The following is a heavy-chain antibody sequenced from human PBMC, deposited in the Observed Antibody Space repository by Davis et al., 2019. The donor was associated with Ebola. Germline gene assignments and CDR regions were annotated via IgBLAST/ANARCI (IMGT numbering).Heavy chain of an antibody. J-gene: IGHJ6*02. D-gene: IGHD3-10*01. CDR1: GFTFSSYW. Sequence: HTGGSLRLSCAASGFTFSSYWMHWVRQAPGKGLVWVSRINSDGSSTSYADSVKGRFTISRDNSKNTLYLQMNSLRAEDTAVYYCAKAAGHYYYYGMDVWGQGTTVTVSS. CDR3: AKAAGHYYYYGMDV. V-gene: IGHV3-74*01. CDR2: INSDGSST.